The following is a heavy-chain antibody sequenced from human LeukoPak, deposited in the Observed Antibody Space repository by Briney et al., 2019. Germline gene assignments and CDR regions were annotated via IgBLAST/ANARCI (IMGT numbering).Heavy chain of an antibody. CDR3: ARDGSNPFYYYMDV. V-gene: IGHV4-34*01. D-gene: IGHD3-10*01. J-gene: IGHJ6*03. CDR1: GGSFSGYY. Sequence: SETLSLTCAVYGGSFSGYYWSWIRQPPGKGLEWIGEINHSGTTNYNPSLKSRVTISVDTSKNQFSLKLSSVTAADTAVYYCARDGSNPFYYYMDVWGKGTTVTVSS. CDR2: INHSGTT.